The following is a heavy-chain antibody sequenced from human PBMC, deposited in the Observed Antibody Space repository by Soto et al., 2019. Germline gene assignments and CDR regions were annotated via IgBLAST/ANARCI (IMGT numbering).Heavy chain of an antibody. CDR2: ISAYNGNT. CDR3: ARWGDSSSSSGMDV. CDR1: GYTFTSYG. J-gene: IGHJ6*02. Sequence: ASVKVSCKASGYTFTSYGISWVRQAPGQGLEWMGWISAYNGNTNYAQKLQGRVTMTTDTSTSAAYMELRSLRSDDTAVYYCARWGDSSSSSGMDVWGQGTTVTVSS. V-gene: IGHV1-18*01. D-gene: IGHD6-13*01.